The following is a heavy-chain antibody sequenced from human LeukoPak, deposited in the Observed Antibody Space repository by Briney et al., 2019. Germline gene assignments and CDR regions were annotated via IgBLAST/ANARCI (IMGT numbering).Heavy chain of an antibody. Sequence: SVTVSCKASGYTFTTYGISWVRPAAGQGLEWMGRITPILGIANYAQKFQGRVTITADKSTSTAYMELSSLRSEDTAVYYCARSPDYSFQHWGQGTLVAVSS. J-gene: IGHJ1*01. CDR1: GYTFTTYG. V-gene: IGHV1-69*04. CDR3: ARSPDYSFQH. D-gene: IGHD3-16*01. CDR2: ITPILGIA.